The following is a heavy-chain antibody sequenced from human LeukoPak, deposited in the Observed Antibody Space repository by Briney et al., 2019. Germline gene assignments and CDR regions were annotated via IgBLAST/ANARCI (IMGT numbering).Heavy chain of an antibody. CDR3: ARARITGTPRYFDY. CDR2: IIPIFGTA. J-gene: IGHJ4*02. D-gene: IGHD1-20*01. Sequence: ASVRVSCKASGYPFTTYDINWVRKATGQGLEWMGGIIPIFGTANYAQKFQGRVTITTDESTSTAYMELSSLRSEDTAVYYCARARITGTPRYFDYWGQGTLVTVSS. CDR1: GYPFTTYD. V-gene: IGHV1-69*05.